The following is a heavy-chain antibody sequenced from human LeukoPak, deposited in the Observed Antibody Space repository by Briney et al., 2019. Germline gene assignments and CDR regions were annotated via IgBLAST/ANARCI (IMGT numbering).Heavy chain of an antibody. J-gene: IGHJ6*03. CDR2: IYPGDSDT. V-gene: IGHV5-51*01. D-gene: IGHD1-26*01. Sequence: PGEPLKISCQGSGSRFTSYWIGWVRQMPGKGLGWMGIIYPGDSDTRYSPSFQGQVTISADKSINTAYLQWSSLKASDTAMYYCSLVGARAGYYYMDVWGKGTTVTVSS. CDR1: GSRFTSYW. CDR3: SLVGARAGYYYMDV.